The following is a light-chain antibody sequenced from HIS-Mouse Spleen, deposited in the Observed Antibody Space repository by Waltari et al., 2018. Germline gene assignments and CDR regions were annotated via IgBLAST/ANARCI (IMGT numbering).Light chain of an antibody. V-gene: IGLV3-10*01. CDR1: ALPKKY. Sequence: SYELTQPPSVSVSPGQTARITCSGDALPKKYAYWYQQKSGQAPVLVIYDDHKRPYGIPVRFSGSSSGKMATLTISGAQVEDEADYYCYSTDSSGNHRVFGGGTKLTVL. CDR2: DDH. J-gene: IGLJ2*01. CDR3: YSTDSSGNHRV.